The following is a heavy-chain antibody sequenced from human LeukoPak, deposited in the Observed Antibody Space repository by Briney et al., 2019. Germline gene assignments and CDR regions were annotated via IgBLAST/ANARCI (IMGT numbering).Heavy chain of an antibody. CDR2: ISGSGGSI. CDR1: GFTFSAYA. J-gene: IGHJ1*01. CDR3: AKVKGTGWYGYFHH. V-gene: IGHV3-23*01. D-gene: IGHD6-19*01. Sequence: GGSLRLSCTASGFTFSAYAMNWVRQAPGRGLEWVSAISGSGGSIYYADSVKGRFTVSRDNSKNTLHLQMSSLRAEDTAVYYCAKVKGTGWYGYFHHWGQGALVTVSS.